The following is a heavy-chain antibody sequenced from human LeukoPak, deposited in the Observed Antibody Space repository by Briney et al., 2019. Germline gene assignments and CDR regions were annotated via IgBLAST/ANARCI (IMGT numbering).Heavy chain of an antibody. Sequence: KPSETLSLTCAVSGYSISSGYYWAWIRQPPGKGLEWIGEINHSGSTNYNPSLKSRVTISVDTSKNQFSLKLSSVTAADAAVYYCARGRITMVRGGYYYYYMDVWGKGTTVTVSS. CDR2: INHSGST. CDR3: ARGRITMVRGGYYYYYMDV. V-gene: IGHV4-34*01. CDR1: GYSISSGYY. D-gene: IGHD3-10*01. J-gene: IGHJ6*03.